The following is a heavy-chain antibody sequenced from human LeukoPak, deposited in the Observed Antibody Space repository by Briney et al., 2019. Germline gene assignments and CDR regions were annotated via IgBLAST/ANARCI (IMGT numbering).Heavy chain of an antibody. CDR3: ASVALGYDYVWGSYQD. CDR2: INPNSGST. J-gene: IGHJ4*02. CDR1: GYTFTGYY. V-gene: IGHV1-2*02. Sequence: ASVKVSCKASGYTFTGYYMHWVRQAPGQGLEWMGWINPNSGSTNYAQKFQGRVTMTRDTSISTAYMELSRLRSDDTAVYYCASVALGYDYVWGSYQDWGQGTLVTVSS. D-gene: IGHD3-16*02.